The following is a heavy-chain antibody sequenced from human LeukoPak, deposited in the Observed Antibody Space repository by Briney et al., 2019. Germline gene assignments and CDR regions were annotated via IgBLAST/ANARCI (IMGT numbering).Heavy chain of an antibody. Sequence: HSGGSLRLSCTASGFTFGDYAMSWVRQAPGKGLEWVGFIRSKAYGGTTEYAASVKGGFTISRDDSKSIAYLQMNSLKIEDTAVYYCTRGQDYVWGSYRPYDYWGQGTLVTVSS. J-gene: IGHJ4*02. D-gene: IGHD3-16*02. V-gene: IGHV3-49*04. CDR3: TRGQDYVWGSYRPYDY. CDR2: IRSKAYGGTT. CDR1: GFTFGDYA.